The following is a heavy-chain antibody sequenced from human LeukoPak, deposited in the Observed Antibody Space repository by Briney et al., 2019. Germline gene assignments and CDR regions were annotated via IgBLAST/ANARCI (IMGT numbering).Heavy chain of an antibody. CDR2: INPKTGDT. D-gene: IGHD6-19*01. Sequence: ASVKVSCKTSGYTFTGYHLHWVRQAPGQGLEWMGWINPKTGDTKYVQKFQGRVTMTRDTSISTAYMELSRLRSDDTAVYYCARAVAGTIPWFDPWGQGTLVTVSS. V-gene: IGHV1-2*02. J-gene: IGHJ5*02. CDR1: GYTFTGYH. CDR3: ARAVAGTIPWFDP.